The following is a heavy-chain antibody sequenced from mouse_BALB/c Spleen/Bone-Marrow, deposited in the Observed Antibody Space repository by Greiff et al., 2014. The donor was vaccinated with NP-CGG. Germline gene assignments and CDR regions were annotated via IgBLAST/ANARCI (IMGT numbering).Heavy chain of an antibody. D-gene: IGHD1-1*01. J-gene: IGHJ2*01. CDR2: INPSNGRT. CDR3: ARTTTVVATYYFDY. Sequence: VKLVESGAELVKPGASVKLSCKASGYTFTSYWMHWVKQRPGQGLEWIGEINPSNGRTNYNEKFKSKATLTADKSSSTAYMQLSSLTSEDSAVYYCARTTTVVATYYFDYWGQGTTLTVSS. CDR1: GYTFTSYW. V-gene: IGHV1S81*02.